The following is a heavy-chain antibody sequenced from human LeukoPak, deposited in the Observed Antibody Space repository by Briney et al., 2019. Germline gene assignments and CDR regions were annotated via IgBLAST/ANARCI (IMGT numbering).Heavy chain of an antibody. CDR1: GFTFSSYW. Sequence: GGSLRLSCAASGFTFSSYWMHWVRQAPGKGLEWVSVIYSGGSTYYADSVKGRFTISRDNSKNTLYLQMNSLRAEDTAVYYCATLGYSSSWSFDYWGQGTLVTVSS. D-gene: IGHD6-13*01. CDR2: IYSGGST. J-gene: IGHJ4*02. CDR3: ATLGYSSSWSFDY. V-gene: IGHV3-53*01.